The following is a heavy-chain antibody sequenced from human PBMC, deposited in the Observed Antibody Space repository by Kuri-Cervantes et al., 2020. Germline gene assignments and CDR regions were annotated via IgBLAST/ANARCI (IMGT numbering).Heavy chain of an antibody. CDR3: AKESARSWYSGWFDP. CDR2: ISGSGGGT. D-gene: IGHD6-13*01. CDR1: GFTFSSYW. Sequence: GESLKISCAASGFTFSSYWMSWVRQAPGKGLEWVSAISGSGGGTYYADSVKGRFTISRDNSKNTLYLQMNSLRAEDTAVYYCAKESARSWYSGWFDPWGQGTLVTVSS. V-gene: IGHV3-23*01. J-gene: IGHJ5*02.